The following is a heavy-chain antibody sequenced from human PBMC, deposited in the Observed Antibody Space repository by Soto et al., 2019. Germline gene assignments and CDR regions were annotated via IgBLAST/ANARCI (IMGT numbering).Heavy chain of an antibody. CDR3: ASHPPLVALDY. Sequence: SVKVSCKASGGTFSSYAISWVRQAPGQGLEWMGGIIPIFGTANYAQKFQGRVTITADKSTSTAYMELSSLRSEDTAVYYCASHPPLVALDYWGQGTLVTVSS. V-gene: IGHV1-69*06. J-gene: IGHJ4*02. CDR2: IIPIFGTA. D-gene: IGHD2-15*01. CDR1: GGTFSSYA.